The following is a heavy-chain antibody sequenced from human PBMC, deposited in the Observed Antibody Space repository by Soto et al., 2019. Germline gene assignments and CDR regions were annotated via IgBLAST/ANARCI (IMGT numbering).Heavy chain of an antibody. CDR3: AKDGEQWLVYYYFDY. D-gene: IGHD6-19*01. CDR1: GFTFSSYA. V-gene: IGHV3-23*01. CDR2: ISGSGGST. J-gene: IGHJ4*02. Sequence: PGGSLRLSCGASGFTFSSYAMSWVRQAPGKGLEWVSAISGSGGSTYYADSVKGRFTISRDNSKNTLYLQMNSLRAEDTAVYYCAKDGEQWLVYYYFDYWGQGTLVTVSS.